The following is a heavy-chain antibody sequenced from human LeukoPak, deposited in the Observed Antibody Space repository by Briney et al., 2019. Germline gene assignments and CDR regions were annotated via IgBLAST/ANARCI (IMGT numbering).Heavy chain of an antibody. V-gene: IGHV4-38-2*02. CDR3: ARVSGITMIVVLQSDAFDI. J-gene: IGHJ3*02. D-gene: IGHD3-22*01. CDR1: GYSISNGYY. Sequence: SETLSLTCTVSGYSISNGYYWGWIRQPPGKGLEWIGSIYYSGSTYYNPSLKSRVTISVDTSKNQFSLKLSSVTAADTAVYYCARVSGITMIVVLQSDAFDIWGQGTMVTVSS. CDR2: IYYSGST.